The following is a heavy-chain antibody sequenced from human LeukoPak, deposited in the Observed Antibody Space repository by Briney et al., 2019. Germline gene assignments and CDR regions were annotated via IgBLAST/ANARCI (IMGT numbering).Heavy chain of an antibody. CDR3: AKEVDGASGTKIGYFQH. CDR1: GFTVSGSA. Sequence: GGSLRLSCAASGFTVSGSAMHWVRQASGKGLEWVGRIRSKANSYATAYAASVKGRFTSSRDGSKNTADLQMNSLRAGVTAVYYCAKEVDGASGTKIGYFQHWGQGTLVIVSS. V-gene: IGHV3-73*01. J-gene: IGHJ1*01. D-gene: IGHD1-26*01. CDR2: IRSKANSYAT.